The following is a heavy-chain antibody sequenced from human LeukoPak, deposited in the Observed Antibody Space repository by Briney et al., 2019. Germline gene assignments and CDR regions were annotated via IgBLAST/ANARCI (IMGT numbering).Heavy chain of an antibody. Sequence: PGGSLRLSCAASGFTFSSYAMHWVRQAPGKGLEWVAVISYDGSNKYYADSVKGRFTISRDNSKNTLYLQMNSLRAEDTAVYYCARARGIQLWLRVGFDAFDIWGQGTMVTVSS. D-gene: IGHD5-18*01. J-gene: IGHJ3*02. CDR2: ISYDGSNK. V-gene: IGHV3-30-3*01. CDR3: ARARGIQLWLRVGFDAFDI. CDR1: GFTFSSYA.